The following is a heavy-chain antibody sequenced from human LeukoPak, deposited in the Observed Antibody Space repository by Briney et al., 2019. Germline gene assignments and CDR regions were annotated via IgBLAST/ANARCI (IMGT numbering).Heavy chain of an antibody. J-gene: IGHJ5*02. CDR1: GGTFSSYA. Sequence: SVKVSCKASGGTFSSYAISWVRQAPGQGLEWMGGIIPIFGTANYAQKFQGRVTITADESTSTAYMELSSLRSEDTAVYYCARRGYSYGLGPFDPWGQGTLVTVSS. CDR3: ARRGYSYGLGPFDP. CDR2: IIPIFGTA. D-gene: IGHD5-18*01. V-gene: IGHV1-69*01.